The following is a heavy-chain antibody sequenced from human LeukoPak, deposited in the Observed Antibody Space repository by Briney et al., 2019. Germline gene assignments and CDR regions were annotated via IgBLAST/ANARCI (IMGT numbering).Heavy chain of an antibody. D-gene: IGHD5-12*01. CDR1: GFTFSSYW. CDR3: ARERATLDYYYYMDV. CDR2: ISGSGGST. V-gene: IGHV3-23*01. Sequence: PGGSLRLSCAASGFTFSSYWMSWVRQAPGKGLEWVSAISGSGGSTYYADSVKGRFTISRDNSKNTLYLQMNSLRAEDTALYYCARERATLDYYYYMDVWGKGTTVTVSS. J-gene: IGHJ6*03.